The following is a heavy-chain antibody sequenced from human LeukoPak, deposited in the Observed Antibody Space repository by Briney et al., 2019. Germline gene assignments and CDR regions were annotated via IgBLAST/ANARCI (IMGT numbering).Heavy chain of an antibody. Sequence: GGSLRLSCAASRFTFSTYWMHWVRQAPGKGLVWVSRINSDGSSTGYADSVKGRFTISRDNAKNTLYLQMNSLRAEDTAVYYCARDSVYYDILTGYYSPAVLDYWGQGTLVTVSS. V-gene: IGHV3-74*01. D-gene: IGHD3-9*01. J-gene: IGHJ4*02. CDR1: RFTFSTYW. CDR2: INSDGSST. CDR3: ARDSVYYDILTGYYSPAVLDY.